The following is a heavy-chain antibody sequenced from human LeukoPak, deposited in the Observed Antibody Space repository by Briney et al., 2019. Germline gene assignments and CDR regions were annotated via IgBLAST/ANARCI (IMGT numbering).Heavy chain of an antibody. CDR3: ARDTSGWYSDY. D-gene: IGHD6-19*01. CDR2: IYTSGST. Sequence: SETLSLTCTVSGGSISSGSYYWSWIRQPAGKGLEWIGRIYTSGSTNYNPSLKSRVTITVDTSKNQFSLKLSSVTAADTAVYYCARDTSGWYSDYWGQGTLVTVSS. V-gene: IGHV4-61*02. J-gene: IGHJ4*02. CDR1: GGSISSGSYY.